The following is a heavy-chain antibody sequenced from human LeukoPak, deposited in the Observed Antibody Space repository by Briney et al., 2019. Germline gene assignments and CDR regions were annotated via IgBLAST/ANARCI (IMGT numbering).Heavy chain of an antibody. Sequence: PSETLSLTCTVSGGSISSYYWNWIRQPPGKGLEWIGYIYYSGSTNYNPSLKSRVTISVDTSKNQFSLKLSSVTAADTAVYYCARGRGSYYGPLFYWGQGTLVTVSS. J-gene: IGHJ4*02. CDR2: IYYSGST. CDR3: ARGRGSYYGPLFY. D-gene: IGHD1-26*01. V-gene: IGHV4-59*01. CDR1: GGSISSYY.